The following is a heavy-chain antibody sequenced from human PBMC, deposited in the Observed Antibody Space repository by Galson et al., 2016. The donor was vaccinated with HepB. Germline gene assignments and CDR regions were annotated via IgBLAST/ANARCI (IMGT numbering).Heavy chain of an antibody. J-gene: IGHJ4*02. CDR1: GFAFSNYA. CDR3: ARGSYPSGAFDY. D-gene: IGHD3-10*01. Sequence: LRLSCAASGFAFSNYALGWVRQAPGKGLQWVSVITNRSPITYYGDSVKGRFTISRDNSKNMLTLQLNSLRAEDTAVYYCARGSYPSGAFDYWGQGALVTVSS. V-gene: IGHV3-23*01. CDR2: ITNRSPIT.